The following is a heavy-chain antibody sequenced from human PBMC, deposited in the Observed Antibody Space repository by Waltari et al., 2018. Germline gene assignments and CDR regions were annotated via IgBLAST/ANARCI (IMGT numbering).Heavy chain of an antibody. CDR2: VNGNSGST. V-gene: IGHV4-38-2*01. CDR1: VSSIRNDYY. J-gene: IGHJ4*02. D-gene: IGHD3-16*01. Sequence: QVQLQESGPGLVKPSATLSLTCGFSVSSIRNDYYWSWISQSPGRGLEWIGNVNGNSGSTDYNPSLQSRVTISKDASNNQFFLKMNSVTAADTAVYYCVAERAGGYFDYWGQGVLVTVSS. CDR3: VAERAGGYFDY.